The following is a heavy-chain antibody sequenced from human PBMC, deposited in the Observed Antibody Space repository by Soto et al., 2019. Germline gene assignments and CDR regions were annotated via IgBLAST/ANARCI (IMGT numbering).Heavy chain of an antibody. CDR1: GGSLSSFY. D-gene: IGHD6-25*01. CDR2: IYHSGST. J-gene: IGHJ4*02. CDR3: ARLGSIAADDFDY. Sequence: TSETLSLTCTVSGGSLSSFYWSWIRQPPRKGLEWIGYIYHSGSTNYNPSLKSRVTISVDTSKNQFSLKLSSVTAADTAVYYCARLGSIAADDFDYWGQGTLVTVSS. V-gene: IGHV4-59*08.